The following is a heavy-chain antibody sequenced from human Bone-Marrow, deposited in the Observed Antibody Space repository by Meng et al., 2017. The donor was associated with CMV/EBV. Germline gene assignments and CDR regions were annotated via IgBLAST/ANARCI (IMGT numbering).Heavy chain of an antibody. CDR1: GGSVNSVAYY. J-gene: IGHJ4*02. Sequence: SETLSLTCTVSGGSVNSVAYYWSWIRQPPGKGLEWIGYIYHTGTTNYNPSLKSRVTISVDTSKNQFSLKLSSVTAADTAVYYCARGRVAVAGIAPNFDYWGQGTLVTVS. V-gene: IGHV4-61*08. CDR2: IYHTGTT. D-gene: IGHD6-19*01. CDR3: ARGRVAVAGIAPNFDY.